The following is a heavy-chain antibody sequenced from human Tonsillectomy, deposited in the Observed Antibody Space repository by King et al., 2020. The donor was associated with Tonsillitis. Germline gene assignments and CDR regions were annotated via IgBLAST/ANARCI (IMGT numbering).Heavy chain of an antibody. CDR3: AKAGEAYYDFWSVDY. D-gene: IGHD3-3*01. J-gene: IGHJ4*02. V-gene: IGHV3-30*18. CDR1: GFTFSSYG. Sequence: VQLVESGGGVVQPGRSLRLSCVASGFTFSSYGMHWVRQVPGKGLEWVAVVSYDGGNKYYADSVKGRFTISRDNSTNTLYLQMNSLRAEDTAVYYCAKAGEAYYDFWSVDYWGQGTLVTVSS. CDR2: VSYDGGNK.